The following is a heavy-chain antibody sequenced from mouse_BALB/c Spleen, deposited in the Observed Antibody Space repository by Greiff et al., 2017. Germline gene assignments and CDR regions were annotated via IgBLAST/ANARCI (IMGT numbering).Heavy chain of an antibody. CDR3: ARKPLSYYAMDY. CDR1: GFSLTSYG. Sequence: VHLVESGPGLVQPSQSLSITCTVSGFSLTSYGVHWVRQSPGKGLEWLGVIWSGGSTDYNAAFISRLSISKDNSKSQVFFKMNSLQANDTAIYYCARKPLSYYAMDYWGQGTSVTVSS. J-gene: IGHJ4*01. CDR2: IWSGGST. V-gene: IGHV2-2*02.